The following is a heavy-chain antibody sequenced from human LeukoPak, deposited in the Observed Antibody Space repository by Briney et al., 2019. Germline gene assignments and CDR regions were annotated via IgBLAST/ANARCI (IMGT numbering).Heavy chain of an antibody. CDR3: ARRAFGARWQFLYESRYYFDF. D-gene: IGHD4-23*01. CDR2: IYYSGST. V-gene: IGHV4-59*01. CDR1: GGSISSYY. J-gene: IGHJ4*02. Sequence: PSETLSLTCTVSGGSISSYYWSWIRQPPGKGLEWIAYIYYSGSTNYNPSLKSRVTISVDTSKNQFSLKLSSVTAADTAVYYCARRAFGARWQFLYESRYYFDFWGQGTLVTVFS.